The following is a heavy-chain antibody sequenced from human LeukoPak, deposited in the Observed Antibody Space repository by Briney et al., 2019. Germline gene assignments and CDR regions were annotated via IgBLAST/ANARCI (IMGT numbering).Heavy chain of an antibody. J-gene: IGHJ5*02. D-gene: IGHD3-16*01. CDR1: GFTFSSYS. CDR2: IRSKANSYAT. V-gene: IGHV3-73*01. Sequence: GGSLRLSCAASGFTFSSYSMNWVRQASGKGLEWVGRIRSKANSYATAYAASVKGRFTISGDDSKNTAYLQMNSLKTEDTAVYYCTRLPNYGDNWFDPWGQGTLVTVSS. CDR3: TRLPNYGDNWFDP.